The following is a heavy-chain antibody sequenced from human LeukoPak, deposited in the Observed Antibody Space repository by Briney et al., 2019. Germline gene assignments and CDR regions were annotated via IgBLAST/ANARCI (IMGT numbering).Heavy chain of an antibody. J-gene: IGHJ3*02. CDR1: GFTFSSYA. CDR2: TSGSGGST. Sequence: GGSLRLSCAASGFTFSSYAMSWVRQAPGKGLEWVSATSGSGGSTYYADSVKGRFTISRDNSKNTLYLQMNSLRAEGPARYYFADSAIGHGAFDIRGQGTMVAVSS. V-gene: IGHV3-23*01. CDR3: ADSAIGHGAFDI. D-gene: IGHD5-18*01.